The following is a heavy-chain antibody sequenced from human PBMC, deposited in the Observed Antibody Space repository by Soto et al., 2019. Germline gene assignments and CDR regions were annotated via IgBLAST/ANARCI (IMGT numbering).Heavy chain of an antibody. V-gene: IGHV4-59*08. D-gene: IGHD3-9*01. CDR1: GGSISSYY. Sequence: SETLSLTCTVSGGSISSYYWSWIRQPPGKGLEWIGYIYYSGSTNYNPSLKGRVTISVDTSKNQFSLKLSSVTAADTAVYYCARAYSGGILTGYSNYYYYYYMDVWGKGTTVTVSS. CDR3: ARAYSGGILTGYSNYYYYYYMDV. CDR2: IYYSGST. J-gene: IGHJ6*03.